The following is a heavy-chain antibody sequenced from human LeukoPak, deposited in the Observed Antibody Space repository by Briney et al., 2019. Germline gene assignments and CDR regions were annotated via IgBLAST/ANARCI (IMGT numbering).Heavy chain of an antibody. D-gene: IGHD3-10*01. J-gene: IGHJ4*02. V-gene: IGHV3-7*01. CDR2: IKQDGSDK. CDR1: GFTFSSYW. Sequence: GGSLRLSCAASGFTFSSYWMSWVRQAPGKGLEWVANIKQDGSDKYHVDSVKGRFTTSRDNAKNSLYLQMNSLRAEDTAVYYCARAPKITMVRGVMPDVDYWGQGTLVTVSS. CDR3: ARAPKITMVRGVMPDVDY.